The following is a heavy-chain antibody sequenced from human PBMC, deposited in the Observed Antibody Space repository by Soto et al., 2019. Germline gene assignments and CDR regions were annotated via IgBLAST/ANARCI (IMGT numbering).Heavy chain of an antibody. CDR1: GYTFTSYG. CDR2: ISAYNGNT. D-gene: IGHD2-2*01. CDR3: AREGYCISTSCRHYDYYGMDV. J-gene: IGHJ6*02. V-gene: IGHV1-18*01. Sequence: ASVKVSCKASGYTFTSYGISWVRQAPGQGLEWMGWISAYNGNTNYAQKLQGRVTMTADTSTSTAYMELRSLRSDDTAVYYCAREGYCISTSCRHYDYYGMDVWGQGTTVTVSS.